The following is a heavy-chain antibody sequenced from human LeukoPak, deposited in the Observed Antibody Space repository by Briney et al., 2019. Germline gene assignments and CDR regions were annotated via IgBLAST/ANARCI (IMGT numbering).Heavy chain of an antibody. V-gene: IGHV4-4*07. CDR3: ASSSWKKTFDH. CDR2: IHTSGTT. D-gene: IGHD1-1*01. Sequence: SETLSLTCSVAGGSITFYYWNWIRKPAGKGLEWIGRIHTSGTTNYNPSLKSRVTMSIDTSQKKFSLNLTSVTAADTAVYYCASSSWKKTFDHWGQGALVTVSS. J-gene: IGHJ4*02. CDR1: GGSITFYY.